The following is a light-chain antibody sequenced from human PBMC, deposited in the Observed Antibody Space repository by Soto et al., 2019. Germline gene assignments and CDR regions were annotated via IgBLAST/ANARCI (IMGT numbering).Light chain of an antibody. V-gene: IGKV1-5*03. CDR2: KAS. J-gene: IGKJ1*01. CDR1: QSISTY. CDR3: QQYNTYSRT. Sequence: DIQMTQSPSTLSASVGDRVAITCRASQSISTYLAWYQQKPGKAPKLLIYKASSLESGVPSRLSGSGSGAEFTLTISSLQPDDFATYYCQQYNTYSRTCGQGTKVDIK.